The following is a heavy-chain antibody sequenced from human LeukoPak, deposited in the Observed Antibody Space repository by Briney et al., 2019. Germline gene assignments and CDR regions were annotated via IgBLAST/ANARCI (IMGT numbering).Heavy chain of an antibody. CDR3: VRVGYTSYGIDY. CDR1: GFTFSSYA. V-gene: IGHV3-64*04. CDR2: ISSNGGST. J-gene: IGHJ4*02. D-gene: IGHD1-1*01. Sequence: GGSLRLSCSASGFTFSSYAMHWVRQAPGKGLEYVSAISSNGGSTYYADSVKGRFTISRDSSKNTLDLQMNSLRAEDTAVYYCVRVGYTSYGIDYWGQGTLVTVSS.